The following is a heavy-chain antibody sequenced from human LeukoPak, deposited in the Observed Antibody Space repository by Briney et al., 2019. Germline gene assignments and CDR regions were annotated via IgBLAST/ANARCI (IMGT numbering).Heavy chain of an antibody. CDR1: GYSFTSYW. CDR3: ARQCVVAAADHFDY. Sequence: MPGESLKISCMASGYSFTSYWIDWVRQMPGKGLEWMMIIYPGDSDTRYSPSFQGQVTISADKSINTVYLQWSDLKASDTAMYYCARQCVVAAADHFDYCGQGTLVTVSS. CDR2: IYPGDSDT. D-gene: IGHD6-13*01. J-gene: IGHJ4*02. V-gene: IGHV5-51*01.